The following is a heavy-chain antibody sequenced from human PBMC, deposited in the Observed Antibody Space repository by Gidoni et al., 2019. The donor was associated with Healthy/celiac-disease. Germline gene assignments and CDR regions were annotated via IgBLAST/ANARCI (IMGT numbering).Heavy chain of an antibody. CDR2: INPNSGGT. V-gene: IGHV1-2*02. J-gene: IGHJ3*02. Sequence: QVQLVQSGAEVKKPGASVKVSCKASGYTFTGYYMHWVRQAPGQGLEWMGWINPNSGGTNYAQKFQGRVTMTRDTSISTAYMELSRLRSDDTAVYYCARDPITMTARLAFDIWGQGTMVTVSS. D-gene: IGHD3-22*01. CDR1: GYTFTGYY. CDR3: ARDPITMTARLAFDI.